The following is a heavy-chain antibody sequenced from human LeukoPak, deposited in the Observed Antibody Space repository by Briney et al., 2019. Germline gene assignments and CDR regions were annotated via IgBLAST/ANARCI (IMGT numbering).Heavy chain of an antibody. CDR2: IYYSGST. J-gene: IGHJ4*02. CDR3: ARLTQKYYGFDY. CDR1: GGTISSSSYY. D-gene: IGHD3-10*01. V-gene: IGHV4-39*01. Sequence: SETLSLTCTVSGGTISSSSYYWGWIRQPPGKGLEWIGSIYYSGSTYYNPSLKSRVTISVDTSKNQFSLKLSSVTAADTAVYYCARLTQKYYGFDYWGQGTLVTVSS.